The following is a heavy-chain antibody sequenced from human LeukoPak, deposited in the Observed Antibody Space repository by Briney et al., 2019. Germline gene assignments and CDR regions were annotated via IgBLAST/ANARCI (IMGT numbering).Heavy chain of an antibody. V-gene: IGHV3-30*02. CDR2: IRYDGSNK. Sequence: PGGSLRLSCAASGFTFSSYAMHWVRQAPGKGLEWVAFIRYDGSNKFYADSVKGRFTISRDTSKNTLYLQMNSLRTEDSAIYYCAKAGYCATTGCPDYYYMDVWGGGTTVTVSS. CDR1: GFTFSSYA. J-gene: IGHJ6*03. CDR3: AKAGYCATTGCPDYYYMDV. D-gene: IGHD2-2*01.